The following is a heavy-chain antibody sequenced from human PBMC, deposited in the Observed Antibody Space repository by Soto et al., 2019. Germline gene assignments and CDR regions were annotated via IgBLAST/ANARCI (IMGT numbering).Heavy chain of an antibody. CDR3: ARDLLHYDILTGHDY. J-gene: IGHJ4*02. CDR1: GFTFSSYA. V-gene: IGHV3-30-3*01. D-gene: IGHD3-9*01. Sequence: PGGSLRLSCAASGFTFSSYAMHWVRQAPGKGLEWVAVISYDGSNKYYADAVKGRFTISRDNSKNTLYLQMNSLRADDTAVYYCARDLLHYDILTGHDYWGQGTLVTVSS. CDR2: ISYDGSNK.